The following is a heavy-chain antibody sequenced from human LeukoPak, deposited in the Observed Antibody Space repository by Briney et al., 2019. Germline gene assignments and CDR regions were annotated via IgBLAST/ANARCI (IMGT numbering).Heavy chain of an antibody. Sequence: GGSLRLSCAASGFNYRNYDMHWVRQASGKGLEWGSAFHTDGGIYYLDSVKGRFTVSREDDKNSLHLHVNSLRAGDTAVYHCARGSGPGVTTIDSWGRGTLVIVSS. CDR1: GFNYRNYD. CDR3: ARGSGPGVTTIDS. CDR2: FHTDGGI. J-gene: IGHJ4*02. D-gene: IGHD3-10*01. V-gene: IGHV3-13*01.